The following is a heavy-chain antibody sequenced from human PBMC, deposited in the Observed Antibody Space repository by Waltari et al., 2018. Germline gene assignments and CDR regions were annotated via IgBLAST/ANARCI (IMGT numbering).Heavy chain of an antibody. CDR3: ATDSQWVFTRLYY. CDR2: FDPEDGET. D-gene: IGHD3-22*01. V-gene: IGHV1-24*01. Sequence: QVQLVQSGAEVKKPGASVKVSCTVSGYTLTDFSLHWVRQAPGKGLEWMGGFDPEDGETIYAQKFQGRVTMTEDTSTDTAYMELSSLRSEDTAVYYCATDSQWVFTRLYYWGQGTLVTVSS. J-gene: IGHJ4*02. CDR1: GYTLTDFS.